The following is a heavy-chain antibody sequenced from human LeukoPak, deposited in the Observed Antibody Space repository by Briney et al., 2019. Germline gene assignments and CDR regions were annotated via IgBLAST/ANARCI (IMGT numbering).Heavy chain of an antibody. CDR1: GFTFSSCT. CDR3: ATYGSGTKNIDY. J-gene: IGHJ4*02. V-gene: IGHV3-23*01. D-gene: IGHD3-10*01. CDR2: ISNTAYTK. Sequence: PGGSLRLSCAASGFTFSSCTMGWVRQAPGKGLEWVSGISNTAYTKYYADSVRGRFTISRDNSKNTLFLQMNSLRAEDTAVYYCATYGSGTKNIDYWGQGTLVTVSS.